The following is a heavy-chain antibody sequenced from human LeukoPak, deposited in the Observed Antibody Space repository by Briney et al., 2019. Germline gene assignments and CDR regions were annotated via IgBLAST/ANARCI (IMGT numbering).Heavy chain of an antibody. CDR2: ISAYNGNT. CDR1: GYTFTSYG. CDR3: AREGYYGSGSAYSFDY. J-gene: IGHJ4*02. D-gene: IGHD3-10*01. V-gene: IGHV1-18*01. Sequence: ASVKVSCKASGYTFTSYGISWVRQDPGQGLEWMGWISAYNGNTNYAQKLQGRVTMTTDTSTSTSYMELRSLRSDATALYYCAREGYYGSGSAYSFDYCGQGPLVTVSS.